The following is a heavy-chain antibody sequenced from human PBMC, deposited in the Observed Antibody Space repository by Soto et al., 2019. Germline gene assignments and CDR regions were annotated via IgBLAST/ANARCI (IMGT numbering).Heavy chain of an antibody. CDR2: ISYDGSNK. Sequence: QVQLVESGGGVVQPARSLRLSCAASGFTFSSFAMDWVRQAPGKGLEWVAVISYDGSNKYYADSVKGRFTISRDNSKNTLYLQMNSLRPEDTAVYYCASHVCSGGSCPIDYWGQGTLVTVSS. J-gene: IGHJ4*02. CDR1: GFTFSSFA. CDR3: ASHVCSGGSCPIDY. V-gene: IGHV3-30-3*01. D-gene: IGHD2-15*01.